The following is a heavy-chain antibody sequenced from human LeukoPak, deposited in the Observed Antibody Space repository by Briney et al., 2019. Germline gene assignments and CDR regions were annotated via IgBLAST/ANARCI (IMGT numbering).Heavy chain of an antibody. V-gene: IGHV3-7*04. D-gene: IGHD1-14*01. Sequence: GGSLRLSCAASGFTFNNYWMSWVRQAPGKGLEWVANIKQDGSEKYYVDSVKGRFTISRDNAKNSLYLQMNSLRAGDTALYYCARHNPLWGYWGQGTLVTVSS. CDR1: GFTFNNYW. CDR2: IKQDGSEK. J-gene: IGHJ4*02. CDR3: ARHNPLWGY.